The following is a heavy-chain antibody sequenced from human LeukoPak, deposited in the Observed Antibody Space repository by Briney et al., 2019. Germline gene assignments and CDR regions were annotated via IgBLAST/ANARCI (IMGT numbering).Heavy chain of an antibody. V-gene: IGHV4-59*08. CDR3: ARHGFGYSSGWYYYDYYYYGMDV. CDR1: GGSISSYY. Sequence: SETLSLTCTVSGGSISSYYWSWIRQPPGKGLEWIGYIYYSGSTNYNPSLKSRVTISVDTSKNQFSLELSSVTAADTAVYYCARHGFGYSSGWYYYDYYYYGMDVWGQGTTVTVSS. J-gene: IGHJ6*02. D-gene: IGHD6-19*01. CDR2: IYYSGST.